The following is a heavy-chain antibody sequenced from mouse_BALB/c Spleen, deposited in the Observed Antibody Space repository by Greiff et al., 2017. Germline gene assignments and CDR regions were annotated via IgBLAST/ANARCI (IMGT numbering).Heavy chain of an antibody. Sequence: VQLQQSGPELEKPGASVKISCKASGYSFTGYNMNWVKQSNGKSLEWIGNIDPYYGGTSYNQKFKSKATLTVDNSSSTAYMELRSLTSEDSAVYYCAREEGYYFDYGGQGTTLTVSS. J-gene: IGHJ2*01. CDR1: GYSFTGYN. CDR2: IDPYYGGT. CDR3: AREEGYYFDY. V-gene: IGHV1S29*02.